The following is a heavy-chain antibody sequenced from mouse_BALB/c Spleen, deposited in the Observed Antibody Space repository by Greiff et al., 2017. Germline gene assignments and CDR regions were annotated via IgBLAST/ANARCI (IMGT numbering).Heavy chain of an antibody. Sequence: QVQLQQSGPELVKPGASVKISCKASGYAFSSSWMNWVKQRPGQGLEWIGRIYPGDGDTNYNGKFKGKATLTADKSSSTAYMQLSSLTSVDSAVYFCARDYYGYEDYWGQGTSVTVSS. CDR2: IYPGDGDT. CDR1: GYAFSSSW. CDR3: ARDYYGYEDY. J-gene: IGHJ4*01. D-gene: IGHD1-2*01. V-gene: IGHV1-82*01.